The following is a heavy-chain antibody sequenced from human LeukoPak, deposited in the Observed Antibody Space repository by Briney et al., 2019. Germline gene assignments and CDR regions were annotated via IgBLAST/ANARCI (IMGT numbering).Heavy chain of an antibody. D-gene: IGHD2-15*01. Sequence: GRSLTLSCVVSGFTFSSYRMDWVRQAPGEGLEWVSRINSDGISTTYADSVKGRFTNCRDNAMGTLYLQMNSLRAEDTAVYYCARAGGMTTMLHYWGQGTLVTVSS. J-gene: IGHJ4*02. CDR2: INSDGIST. CDR3: ARAGGMTTMLHY. CDR1: GFTFSSYR. V-gene: IGHV3-74*03.